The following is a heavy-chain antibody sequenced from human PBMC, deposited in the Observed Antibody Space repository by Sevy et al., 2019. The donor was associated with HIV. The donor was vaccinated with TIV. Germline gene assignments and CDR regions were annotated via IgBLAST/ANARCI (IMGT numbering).Heavy chain of an antibody. CDR1: GGSISSSSYY. J-gene: IGHJ6*02. V-gene: IGHV4-39*01. Sequence: SETLSLTCTVSGGSISSSSYYWGWIRQPPGKGLDWIGRIYYSGSTYYNPCLKSRVTISVDTSKNQFSLKLSSVTAADTAVYYCAGTVTTYYYYGMDVWGQGTTVTVSS. CDR3: AGTVTTYYYYGMDV. CDR2: IYYSGST. D-gene: IGHD4-4*01.